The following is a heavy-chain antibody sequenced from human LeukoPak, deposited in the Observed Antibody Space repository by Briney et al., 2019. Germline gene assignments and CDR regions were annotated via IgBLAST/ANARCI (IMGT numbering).Heavy chain of an antibody. D-gene: IGHD5-18*01. CDR2: ISSSSSYI. J-gene: IGHJ4*02. V-gene: IGHV3-21*04. CDR3: AKDLLGHSYGSSSFDY. CDR1: GFTFSSYS. Sequence: GGSLRLSCAASGFTFSSYSMNWVRQAPGKGLEWVSSISSSSSYIYYADSVKGRFTISRDNAKNSLYLQMNSLRAEDSALYYCAKDLLGHSYGSSSFDYWGQGTLVTVSS.